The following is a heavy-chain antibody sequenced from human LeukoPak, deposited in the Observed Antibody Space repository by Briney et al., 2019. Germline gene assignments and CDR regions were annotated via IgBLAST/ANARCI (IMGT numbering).Heavy chain of an antibody. J-gene: IGHJ3*02. CDR3: ASSDVLLWFGDSPIDAFDI. CDR1: GGSISSGSYY. Sequence: SQTLSLTCTVSGGSISSGSYYWSWIRQPAGKGLEWIGRIYTSGSTNYNPSLKSRVTISVDTSKNQFSLKLSSVTAADTAVYYCASSDVLLWFGDSPIDAFDIWGQGTMVTVSP. D-gene: IGHD3-10*01. V-gene: IGHV4-61*02. CDR2: IYTSGST.